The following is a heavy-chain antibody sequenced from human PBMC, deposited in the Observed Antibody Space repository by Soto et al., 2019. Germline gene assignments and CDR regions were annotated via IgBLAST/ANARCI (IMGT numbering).Heavy chain of an antibody. J-gene: IGHJ6*02. Sequence: SSETLSLTCTVSGGSISSDDYYWSWIRQPPGKGLEWIGYIYYSGSAYYTPSLQSRVSISIDTSKNQFSLKLTSVTATDTALYFCARGAALNTYYNYYGMDVWGQGTTVTVSS. V-gene: IGHV4-30-4*01. CDR1: GGSISSDDYY. CDR3: ARGAALNTYYNYYGMDV. CDR2: IYYSGSA. D-gene: IGHD6-25*01.